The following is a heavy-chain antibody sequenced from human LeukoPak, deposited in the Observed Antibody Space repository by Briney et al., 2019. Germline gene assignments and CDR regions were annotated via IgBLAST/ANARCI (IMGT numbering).Heavy chain of an antibody. CDR2: ISAYNGNT. CDR3: ARVGGYYDFWSGYYGFDY. Sequence: ASVRVSCKASGYTFTSYGISWVRQAPGQGLEGMGWISAYNGNTNYAQKLQGRVTMTTDTSTSTAYMELRSLRSDDTAVYYCARVGGYYDFWSGYYGFDYWGQGTLVTVSS. J-gene: IGHJ4*02. CDR1: GYTFTSYG. D-gene: IGHD3-3*01. V-gene: IGHV1-18*01.